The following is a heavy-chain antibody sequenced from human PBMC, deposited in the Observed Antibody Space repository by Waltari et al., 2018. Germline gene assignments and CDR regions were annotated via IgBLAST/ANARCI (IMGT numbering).Heavy chain of an antibody. J-gene: IGHJ4*02. CDR1: GFTFSTYW. D-gene: IGHD3-22*01. V-gene: IGHV3-7*01. CDR3: ATVNTYYAIDY. CDR2: IKQDGGEK. Sequence: EVQLVESGGGLVQPGGSLRLSCEASGFTFSTYWMTWGRQAPGKGREWGANIKQDGGEKDYVDSVKGRFTISRDNAKNSLYLQMNSLTAEDTAVYYCATVNTYYAIDYWGQGTLVTVSS.